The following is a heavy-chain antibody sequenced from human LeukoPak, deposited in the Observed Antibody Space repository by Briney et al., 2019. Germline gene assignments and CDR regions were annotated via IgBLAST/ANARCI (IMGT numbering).Heavy chain of an antibody. CDR1: GFIFSTYS. D-gene: IGHD3-10*01. CDR3: ATDCIRAATKAIDY. CDR2: ISSSSSYI. Sequence: GGSLRLPCAASGFIFSTYSMNWVRQAPGKGLEWVSSISSSSSYIYYADSVKGRFTISRDNAKNSLYLQMNSLRAEDTAVYYCATDCIRAATKAIDYWGQGTLVTVSS. J-gene: IGHJ4*02. V-gene: IGHV3-21*01.